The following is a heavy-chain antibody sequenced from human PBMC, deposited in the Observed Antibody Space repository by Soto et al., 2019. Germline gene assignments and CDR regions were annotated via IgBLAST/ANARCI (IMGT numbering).Heavy chain of an antibody. J-gene: IGHJ4*02. CDR1: GFTFSTYT. CDR3: AKDRQPDGIWTFDL. CDR2: IFPGGST. D-gene: IGHD3-9*01. V-gene: IGHV3-23*03. Sequence: GGSLRVSCAASGFTFSTYTMNWVRQAPGKGLEWVAGIFPGGSTYYANSVKGRFTISRDHSQSSVFLQMSSLRDGDTAVYYCAKDRQPDGIWTFDLWGQGTLVTGSS.